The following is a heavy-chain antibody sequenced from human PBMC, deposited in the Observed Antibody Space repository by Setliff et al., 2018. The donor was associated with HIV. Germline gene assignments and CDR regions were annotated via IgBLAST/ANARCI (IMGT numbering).Heavy chain of an antibody. CDR2: IIPITGTI. CDR3: ASPTAIPH. Sequence: SVKVSCKASGGTFINSAFNWVRQAPGQGLEWMGGIIPITGTIHFAQKFQDGITVTKDESTGTVYMEPSSLRPEDTAVYYCASPTAIPHWGQGTLVTVSS. CDR1: GGTFINSA. J-gene: IGHJ4*02. V-gene: IGHV1-69*05. D-gene: IGHD2-21*02.